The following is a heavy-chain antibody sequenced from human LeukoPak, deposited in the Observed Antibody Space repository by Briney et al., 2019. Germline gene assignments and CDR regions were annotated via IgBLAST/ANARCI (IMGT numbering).Heavy chain of an antibody. J-gene: IGHJ4*02. CDR1: GYSFTSNW. Sequence: GESLKISCKGSGYSFTSNWIGWVRQMPGKGLEWMGIIHPGDSDTRYSPSFQGQVTISADKSVCTAYLQWSSLKASDTAMYYCARQGPIQLDSWGQGTLVTVSS. D-gene: IGHD5-18*01. CDR3: ARQGPIQLDS. V-gene: IGHV5-51*01. CDR2: IHPGDSDT.